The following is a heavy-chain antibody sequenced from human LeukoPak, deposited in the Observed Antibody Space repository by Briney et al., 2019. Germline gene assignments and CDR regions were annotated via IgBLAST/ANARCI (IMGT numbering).Heavy chain of an antibody. CDR3: ARMITRVNWFDP. J-gene: IGHJ5*02. Sequence: SETLSLTCAVHGGSFSGYYWSWIRQPPGKGLEWIGEINHSGSTNYNPSLKSRVTISVDTSKNQFSLKLSSVTAADTAVYYCARMITRVNWFDPWGQGTLVTVSS. V-gene: IGHV4-34*01. CDR2: INHSGST. D-gene: IGHD3-16*01. CDR1: GGSFSGYY.